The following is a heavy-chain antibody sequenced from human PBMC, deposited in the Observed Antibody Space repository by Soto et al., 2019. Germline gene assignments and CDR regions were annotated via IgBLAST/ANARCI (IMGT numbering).Heavy chain of an antibody. Sequence: SEIQSLTSTVSGGSISSSSYYWGWIRQPPGKGLECIGSIYYSGSTYYNPSLKSRVTISVDTSKNQFSLKLSSVTAADTAVYYCASHYGSGSYFSAFDYWGQGTLVTVPQ. J-gene: IGHJ4*02. CDR1: GGSISSSSYY. CDR2: IYYSGST. V-gene: IGHV4-39*01. CDR3: ASHYGSGSYFSAFDY. D-gene: IGHD3-10*01.